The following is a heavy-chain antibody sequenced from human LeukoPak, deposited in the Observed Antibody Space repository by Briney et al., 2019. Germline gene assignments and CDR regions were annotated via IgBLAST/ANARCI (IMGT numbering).Heavy chain of an antibody. CDR3: ARVMVAAAGYRLSIDY. CDR2: IYSGGTT. Sequence: GGSLRLSCAASGFTASSNYMSWVRQAPGKGLEWVSVIYSGGTTYYADSVKGRFTISRDNSKNTLYLQMNSLRAEDTAVYYCARVMVAAAGYRLSIDYWGQGTLVTVSS. D-gene: IGHD6-13*01. CDR1: GFTASSNY. V-gene: IGHV3-66*01. J-gene: IGHJ4*02.